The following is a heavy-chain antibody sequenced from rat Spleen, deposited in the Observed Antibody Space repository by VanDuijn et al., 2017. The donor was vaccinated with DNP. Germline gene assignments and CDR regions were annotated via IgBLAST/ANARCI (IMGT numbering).Heavy chain of an antibody. J-gene: IGHJ1*01. CDR3: ARWSSSHWYFDF. D-gene: IGHD1-2*01. CDR2: ITYDGGNT. Sequence: EVQLVESGGGLVQPGRSLKLSCSASGFTFSDYYMAWVRQAPTKGLEEVDYITYDGGNTYYRVSVKGRFTISRDNVKITLYLKINSLRSEDMATYYCARWSSSHWYFDFWGPGTMVTVSS. V-gene: IGHV5-22*01. CDR1: GFTFSDYY.